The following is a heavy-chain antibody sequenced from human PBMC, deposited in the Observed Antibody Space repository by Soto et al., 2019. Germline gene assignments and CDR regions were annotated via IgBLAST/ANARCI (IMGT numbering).Heavy chain of an antibody. CDR1: GFTFNDHF. V-gene: IGHV3-72*01. D-gene: IGHD6-13*01. J-gene: IGHJ4*02. Sequence: EVQLVEFGGGLVQPGGSLRLSCAASGFTFNDHFMDWVRQAPGKGLEWLGRSKNKLTSYTAASVEGRFTVSRGDSGTLGYLQMTGLKTEDTAVYFCASPHRTSSTWSYYWGRGTLVTVSS. CDR2: SKNKLTSYT. CDR3: ASPHRTSSTWSYY.